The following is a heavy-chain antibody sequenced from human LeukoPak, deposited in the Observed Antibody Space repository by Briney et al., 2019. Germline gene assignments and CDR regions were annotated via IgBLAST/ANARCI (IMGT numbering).Heavy chain of an antibody. V-gene: IGHV3-64D*09. CDR1: GFTFSSFV. CDR2: TSTSGDDT. D-gene: IGHD2-2*01. J-gene: IGHJ4*02. CDR3: VKGSRGSTYASFDY. Sequence: GGSLRLSCSASGFTFSSFVMHWVRQGPGKGLQYVSSTSTSGDDTYYADSLMGRFTISRDNSKNTLSLQMSSLRAEDTAVYYCVKGSRGSTYASFDYWGQGTQVTVTS.